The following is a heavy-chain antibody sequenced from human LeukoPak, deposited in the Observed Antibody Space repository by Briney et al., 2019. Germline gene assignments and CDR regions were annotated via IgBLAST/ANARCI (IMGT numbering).Heavy chain of an antibody. Sequence: SETLSLTCTVSGGSISSSSYYWGWIRQPPGKGLEGIGSIYYSGSTYYNPSLKSRVTISVDTSKNQFSLKLSSVTAADTAVYYCARQWGITIFGVVKPTGWFDPWGQGTLVTVSS. CDR2: IYYSGST. V-gene: IGHV4-39*01. CDR3: ARQWGITIFGVVKPTGWFDP. CDR1: GGSISSSSYY. J-gene: IGHJ5*02. D-gene: IGHD3-3*01.